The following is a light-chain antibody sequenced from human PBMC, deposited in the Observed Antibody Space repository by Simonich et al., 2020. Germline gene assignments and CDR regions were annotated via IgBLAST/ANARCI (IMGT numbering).Light chain of an antibody. Sequence: DIVMTQSPDSLAVSLGERATINCKSSQSVLYSSNHKNYLAWYQQKPGQPPKLLIYWASTRESGVPDRISGSGSGTDFTLTISSLQAEDVAVYYCQQYYSTPPTFGGGTKVEIK. CDR2: WAS. J-gene: IGKJ4*01. CDR1: QSVLYSSNHKNY. CDR3: QQYYSTPPT. V-gene: IGKV4-1*01.